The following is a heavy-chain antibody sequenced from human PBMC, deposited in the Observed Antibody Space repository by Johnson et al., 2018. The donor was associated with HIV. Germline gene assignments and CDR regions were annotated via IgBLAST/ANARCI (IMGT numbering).Heavy chain of an antibody. J-gene: IGHJ3*02. CDR3: AKWDDYGDFSDACDI. CDR1: GSKFSGYG. Sequence: QVLLVESGGGVVQPGGSLRLSCVASGSKFSGYGMQRVRQAPGKELAWVLCLRYDGTDQFYAQSVEGRFTISRDNSKNTLYLQMNSLKPKDTAVYYRAKWDDYGDFSDACDIWGQGTMVTVSS. V-gene: IGHV3-30*02. D-gene: IGHD4-17*01. CDR2: LRYDGTDQ.